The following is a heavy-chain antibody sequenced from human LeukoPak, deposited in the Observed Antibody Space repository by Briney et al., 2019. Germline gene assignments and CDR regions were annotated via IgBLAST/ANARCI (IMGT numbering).Heavy chain of an antibody. V-gene: IGHV4-61*01. CDR2: IYYSGST. J-gene: IGHJ4*02. D-gene: IGHD4-17*01. CDR3: ARGRPPHDYGTLFDY. CDR1: GGSMSSGSYY. Sequence: SETLSLTCTVSGGSMSSGSYYWGWIRQPPGKGLEWIGYIYYSGSTNYNPSLKSRVTMSVDTSKKQFSLKLSSVTAADTAVYYCARGRPPHDYGTLFDYWGQGTLVTVSS.